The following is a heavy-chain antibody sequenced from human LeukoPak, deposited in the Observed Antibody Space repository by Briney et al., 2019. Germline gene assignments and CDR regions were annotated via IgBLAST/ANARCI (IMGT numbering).Heavy chain of an antibody. CDR2: IYYSGST. V-gene: IGHV4-30-4*01. Sequence: PSETLSLTCTISGGSISSGDYYWSWIRQPPGKGLEWIGYIYYSGSTYYNPSLKSRVTISVDTSKNQFSLKLSSVTAADTAVYYCASAKVVVVTAYLDYWGQGTLVTVSS. J-gene: IGHJ4*02. CDR3: ASAKVVVVTAYLDY. CDR1: GGSISSGDYY. D-gene: IGHD2-21*02.